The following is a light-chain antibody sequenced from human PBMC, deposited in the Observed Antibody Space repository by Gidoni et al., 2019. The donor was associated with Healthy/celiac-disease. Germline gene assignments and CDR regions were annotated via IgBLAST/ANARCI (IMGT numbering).Light chain of an antibody. CDR3: QQYNNWTPFT. CDR1: HSIISN. J-gene: IGKJ3*01. V-gene: IGKV3-15*01. Sequence: DIVMTQSPDTPSVSPGERATLSCSASHSIISNLAWYQQKPGQPPRLLIYGASTRATGIPARLSGSGSGTEFTLITSSLQSEDVAVDYCQQYNNWTPFTFGPGTKVEIK. CDR2: GAS.